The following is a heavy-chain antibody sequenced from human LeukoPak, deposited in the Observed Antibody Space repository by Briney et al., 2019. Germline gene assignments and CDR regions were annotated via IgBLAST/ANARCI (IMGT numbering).Heavy chain of an antibody. Sequence: SETLSLTCAVYGGSFSGYYWSWIRQPPGKGLEWIGEINHSGSTNYNPSLKSRVTISVDKSKNQFSLKLSSVTAADTAVYYCARGNRYSSGWYDYWGQGTLVTVSS. CDR3: ARGNRYSSGWYDY. V-gene: IGHV4-34*01. CDR2: INHSGST. J-gene: IGHJ4*02. CDR1: GGSFSGYY. D-gene: IGHD6-19*01.